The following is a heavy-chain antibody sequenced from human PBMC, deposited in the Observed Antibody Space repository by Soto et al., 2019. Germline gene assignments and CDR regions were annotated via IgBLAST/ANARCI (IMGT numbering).Heavy chain of an antibody. CDR2: IIPIPGTA. CDR3: ARAQGSSTSLEIYCYYDYGMDV. Sequence: QVQLVQSGAEVKKPGSSVKVSCKASGGTFGSYAISWVRQAPGQGLEWMGGIIPIPGTANYAQKFQGRVTIAADESSSTAYMELSSLRSEDTAVYYCARAQGSSTSLEIYCYYDYGMDVWGQGTTVTVSS. J-gene: IGHJ6*02. V-gene: IGHV1-69*01. D-gene: IGHD2-2*01. CDR1: GGTFGSYA.